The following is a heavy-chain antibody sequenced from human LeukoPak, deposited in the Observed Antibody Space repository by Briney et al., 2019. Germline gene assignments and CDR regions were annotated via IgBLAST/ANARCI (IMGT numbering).Heavy chain of an antibody. CDR1: GGSFSGHY. CDR2: IYYSGST. Sequence: PSETLSLTCAVYGGSFSGHYWNWIRQPPGKGLEWIGSIYYSGSTYYNPSLKSRVTISVDTSKNQFSLKLSSVTAADTAVYYCARGLYDSSGYYYVLDAFDIWGQGTMVTVSS. D-gene: IGHD3-22*01. J-gene: IGHJ3*02. V-gene: IGHV4-34*01. CDR3: ARGLYDSSGYYYVLDAFDI.